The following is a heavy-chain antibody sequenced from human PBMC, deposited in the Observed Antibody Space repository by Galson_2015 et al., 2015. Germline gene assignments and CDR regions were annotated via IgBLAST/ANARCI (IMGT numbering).Heavy chain of an antibody. J-gene: IGHJ4*02. D-gene: IGHD3-3*01. CDR2: IYYSGST. Sequence: QPPGKGLEWIGYIYYSGSTYYNPSLKSRVTISVDTSKNQFSLKLNSVTAADTAVYYCARVSWDTIFGVVKSIVFDYWGQGTLVTVSS. CDR3: ARVSWDTIFGVVKSIVFDY. V-gene: IGHV4-30-4*01.